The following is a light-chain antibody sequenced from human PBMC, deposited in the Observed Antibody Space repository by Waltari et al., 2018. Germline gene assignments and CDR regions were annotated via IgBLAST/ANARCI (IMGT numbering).Light chain of an antibody. J-gene: IGLJ3*02. CDR1: SRSVSTSFY. CDR3: VLYMGSGISV. V-gene: IGLV8-61*01. CDR2: STD. Sequence: QTVVTQEPSLSVSPGGTVTLTCGLSSRSVSTSFYSNWYQQTPGQAPRTLSYSTDTRSAGVPDRFSGSSLGNKAALTITGAQADDESDYYCVLYMGSGISVFGGGTKLTVL.